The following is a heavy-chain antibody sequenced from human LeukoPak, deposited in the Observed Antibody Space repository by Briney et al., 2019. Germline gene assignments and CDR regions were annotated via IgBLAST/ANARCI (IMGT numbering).Heavy chain of an antibody. CDR2: ISWSSGSI. Sequence: GGSLRLSCAASGFTFDDYAMHWVRQAPGKGLEWVSGISWSSGSIGYADSVKGRSTTSRDNAKNSLYLQMNSLRAEDTALYYCAKDGRYGSGSYSPHYYFDYCGQGTLVTASS. D-gene: IGHD3-10*01. J-gene: IGHJ4*02. CDR1: GFTFDDYA. CDR3: AKDGRYGSGSYSPHYYFDY. V-gene: IGHV3-9*01.